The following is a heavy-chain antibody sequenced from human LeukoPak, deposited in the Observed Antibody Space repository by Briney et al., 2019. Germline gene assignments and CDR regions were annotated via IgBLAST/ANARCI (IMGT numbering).Heavy chain of an antibody. Sequence: ASVKVSCKASGYTFSDYYMHWVRQAPGQGPEWMGWINPKSGDTKHAQKFQGRVTMTRDTSISTAYMELSRLRSDDTAVYYCARWYSSSTLYGMDVWGQGTTVTVSS. D-gene: IGHD6-6*01. CDR2: INPKSGDT. V-gene: IGHV1-2*02. CDR3: ARWYSSSTLYGMDV. J-gene: IGHJ6*02. CDR1: GYTFSDYY.